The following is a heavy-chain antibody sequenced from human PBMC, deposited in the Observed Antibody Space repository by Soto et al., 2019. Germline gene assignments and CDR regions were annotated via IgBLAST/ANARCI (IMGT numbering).Heavy chain of an antibody. D-gene: IGHD6-19*01. V-gene: IGHV1-46*01. Sequence: ASVKVSCKASGYTFTSYYMHWVRQAPGQGLEWMGIINPSGDSTNYAQKFQGRVTMTTDTSTSTAYMELRSLRSDDTAVYYCARDHTEWLVHCDYWGQGTLVTVSS. CDR2: INPSGDST. J-gene: IGHJ4*02. CDR3: ARDHTEWLVHCDY. CDR1: GYTFTSYY.